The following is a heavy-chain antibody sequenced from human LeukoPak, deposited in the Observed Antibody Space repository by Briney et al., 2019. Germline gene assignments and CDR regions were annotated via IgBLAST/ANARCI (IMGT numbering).Heavy chain of an antibody. CDR3: ARGSGSIRPYYFDY. D-gene: IGHD3-3*01. J-gene: IGHJ4*02. V-gene: IGHV3-21*01. CDR2: ISSSSSYI. Sequence: PGGSLRLSCAASAFTFSSYSMNWVRQAPGKGLEWVSSISSSSSYIYYADSVKGRFTISRDNTKNSLYLQMNSLRAEDTAVYYCARGSGSIRPYYFDYWGQGTLVTVSS. CDR1: AFTFSSYS.